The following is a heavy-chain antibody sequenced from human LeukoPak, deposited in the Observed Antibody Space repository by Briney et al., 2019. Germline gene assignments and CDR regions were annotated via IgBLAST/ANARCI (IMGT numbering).Heavy chain of an antibody. J-gene: IGHJ4*02. CDR1: GYSFTSYW. CDR3: ARGSYDSSGYYWFLDY. Sequence: GESLQISCKGSGYSFTSYWIGWVRQMPGKGLEWMGIIYPGDSDTRYSPSFQGQVTISADKSISTAYLQWSSLKASDTAMYYCARGSYDSSGYYWFLDYWGQGTLVTVSS. CDR2: IYPGDSDT. D-gene: IGHD3-22*01. V-gene: IGHV5-51*01.